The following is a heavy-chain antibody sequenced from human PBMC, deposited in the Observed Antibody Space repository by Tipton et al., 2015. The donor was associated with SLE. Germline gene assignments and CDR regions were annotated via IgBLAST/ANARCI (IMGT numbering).Heavy chain of an antibody. CDR3: AKSTTVTRGGFDP. CDR2: ISVGGTIT. V-gene: IGHV3-23*01. J-gene: IGHJ5*02. CDR1: GFSFNNYA. Sequence: GSLRLSCAVSGFSFNNYAMNWVRQTPGKGLERVSAISVGGTITYYAESLRGRFTISRDNSKNTLYLQMTTLRVEDTAVYYCAKSTTVTRGGFDPWGQGTLVTVSS. D-gene: IGHD4-17*01.